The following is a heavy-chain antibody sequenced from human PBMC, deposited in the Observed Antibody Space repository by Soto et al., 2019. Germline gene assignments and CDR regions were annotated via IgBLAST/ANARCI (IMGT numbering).Heavy chain of an antibody. Sequence: GGSLRLSCAASGFSFGSYALSWVRQAPGKGLEWVSTISGSDGKTFYADSVEGRFSISRDTSQSTLYLQMNSLRADDTAVYYCARWSCLDYWGQGTRVTVSS. CDR1: GFSFGSYA. D-gene: IGHD3-10*01. V-gene: IGHV3-23*01. CDR3: ARWSCLDY. J-gene: IGHJ4*02. CDR2: ISGSDGKT.